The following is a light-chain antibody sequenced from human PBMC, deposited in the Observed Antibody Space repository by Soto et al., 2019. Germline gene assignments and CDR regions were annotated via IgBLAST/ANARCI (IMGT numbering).Light chain of an antibody. CDR1: QTVIRNY. J-gene: IGKJ1*01. CDR3: QQYGSLPWT. V-gene: IGKV3-20*01. CDR2: GAS. Sequence: EIVLTQCPDTLSLSPGERVTLTCRASQTVIRNYLAWYQQKPGQTPRLLVYGASSRATGIPDRVSGSGSGTDFTLTISRLEPEDFEVYYCQQYGSLPWTFGQGTKVDIK.